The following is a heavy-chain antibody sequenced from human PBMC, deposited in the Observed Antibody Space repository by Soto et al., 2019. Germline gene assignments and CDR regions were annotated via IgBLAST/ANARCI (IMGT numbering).Heavy chain of an antibody. D-gene: IGHD3-22*01. Sequence: ASVEVSWKACGYTFTSCYMHWVRQAPGQGLEWMGIINPSGGSTSYAQKFQGRVTMTRDTSTSTVYMELSSLRSEDTAVYYCARDLLDSGYDIRGPRWYSAYWGQGPLVPVSP. CDR3: ARDLLDSGYDIRGPRWYSAY. J-gene: IGHJ4*02. CDR1: GYTFTSCY. CDR2: INPSGGST. V-gene: IGHV1-46*01.